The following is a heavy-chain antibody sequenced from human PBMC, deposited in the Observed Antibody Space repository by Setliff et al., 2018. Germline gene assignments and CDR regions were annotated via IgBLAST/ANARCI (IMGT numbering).Heavy chain of an antibody. Sequence: ASVKVSCTASGGTFSSNAISWVRQAPGQGLEWMGGIIPIFGTANYAQKFQGRVTITTDESTSTAYMELSRLRSDDTAVYYCARDGKQRLVFPPRFETDYWGQGTLVTVSS. J-gene: IGHJ4*02. CDR1: GGTFSSNA. V-gene: IGHV1-69*05. CDR3: ARDGKQRLVFPPRFETDY. D-gene: IGHD6-13*01. CDR2: IIPIFGTA.